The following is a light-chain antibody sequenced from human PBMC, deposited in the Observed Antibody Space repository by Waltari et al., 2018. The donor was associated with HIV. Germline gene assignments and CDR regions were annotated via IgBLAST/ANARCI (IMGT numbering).Light chain of an antibody. J-gene: IGLJ1*01. V-gene: IGLV3-21*04. CDR1: NFRTKS. CDR3: QVWDSTTDHYV. CDR2: DSG. Sequence: SYVLTQPPSVSVAPGKTAKITCGGNNFRTKSVHWYQQKPGQAPVLIIYDSGDRPSGIPERFAGSDSGNTATLTISRVEAGDEADYCCQVWDSTTDHYVFGSGTKVTVL.